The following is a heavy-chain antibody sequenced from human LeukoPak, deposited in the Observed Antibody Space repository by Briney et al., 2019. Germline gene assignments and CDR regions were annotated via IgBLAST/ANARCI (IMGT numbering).Heavy chain of an antibody. CDR3: ARGRDSGYPGPFDY. CDR2: IKQDGSEK. D-gene: IGHD5-12*01. Sequence: GGSLRLSCAASGFTFNSYWMSWVRQAPGKGLEWVANIKQDGSEKYYVDSVKGRFTISRDNAKNSLYLQVNSLRVEDTAVYYCARGRDSGYPGPFDYWGQGTLVTVSS. V-gene: IGHV3-7*03. J-gene: IGHJ4*02. CDR1: GFTFNSYW.